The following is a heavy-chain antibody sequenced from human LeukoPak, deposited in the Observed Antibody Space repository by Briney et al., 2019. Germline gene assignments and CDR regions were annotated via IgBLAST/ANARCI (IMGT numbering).Heavy chain of an antibody. V-gene: IGHV4-59*01. CDR3: ARGTIVVPFDY. CDR2: IYYSGST. D-gene: IGHD2-21*01. CDR1: GGSISSYY. Sequence: SETLSLTCTVSGGSISSYYWSWIRQPPGKGLEWIGYIYYSGSTNYNPSLKSRVTISVDTSKNQLSLKLSSVTAADTAVYYCARGTIVVPFDYWGQGTLVTVSS. J-gene: IGHJ4*02.